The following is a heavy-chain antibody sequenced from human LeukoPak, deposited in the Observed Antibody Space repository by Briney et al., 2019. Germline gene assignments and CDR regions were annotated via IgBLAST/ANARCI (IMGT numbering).Heavy chain of an antibody. CDR1: GGSISSYY. J-gene: IGHJ6*03. V-gene: IGHV4-4*07. D-gene: IGHD2-15*01. Sequence: SETLSLTCTVSGGSISSYYWSWIRQPAGKGLEWIGRIYTSGSTNYNPSLKSRVTMSVDTSKNQFSLKLSSVTAADTAVYYCARGAHGCSGGSCPPYYYYYYMDVWGKGTTVTTSS. CDR3: ARGAHGCSGGSCPPYYYYYYMDV. CDR2: IYTSGST.